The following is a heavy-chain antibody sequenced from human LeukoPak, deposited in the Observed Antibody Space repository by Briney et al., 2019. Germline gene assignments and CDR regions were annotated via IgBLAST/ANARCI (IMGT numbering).Heavy chain of an antibody. CDR1: GGTFSSYA. Sequence: GSSVKVSCKASGGTFSSYAISWVRQAPGQGLEWMGRIIPILGIANYARKFQGRVTITADKSTSTAYMELSSLRSEDTAVYYCASSGYNWNDWWFDPWGQGTLVTVSS. J-gene: IGHJ5*02. V-gene: IGHV1-69*04. CDR2: IIPILGIA. CDR3: ASSGYNWNDWWFDP. D-gene: IGHD1-1*01.